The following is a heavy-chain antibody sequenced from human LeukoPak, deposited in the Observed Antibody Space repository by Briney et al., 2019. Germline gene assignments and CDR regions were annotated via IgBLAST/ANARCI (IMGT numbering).Heavy chain of an antibody. J-gene: IGHJ4*02. CDR2: ISSSSSTI. V-gene: IGHV3-48*01. CDR1: GFTFSSYS. Sequence: PGGSLRLSCAASGFTFSSYSMNWVRQAPGKGLEWVSYISSSSSTIYYADSVKGRFTISRDNAKNSLYLQMNSPRAEDTAVYYCARTNFYSLDYWGQGTLVTVSS. CDR3: ARTNFYSLDY. D-gene: IGHD3-9*01.